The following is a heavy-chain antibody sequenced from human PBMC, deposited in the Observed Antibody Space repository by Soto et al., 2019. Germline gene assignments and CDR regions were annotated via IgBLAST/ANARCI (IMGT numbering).Heavy chain of an antibody. CDR2: IIPILGIA. Sequence: SVKVSCKASGGTFSSYTISWVRQAPGQGLEWMGRIIPILGIANYAQKFQGRVTITADKSTSTAYMELSSLRSEDTAVYYCAMSTSSSWYTEPFYYWSQGTLVTVSS. CDR3: AMSTSSSWYTEPFYY. D-gene: IGHD6-13*01. J-gene: IGHJ4*02. V-gene: IGHV1-69*02. CDR1: GGTFSSYT.